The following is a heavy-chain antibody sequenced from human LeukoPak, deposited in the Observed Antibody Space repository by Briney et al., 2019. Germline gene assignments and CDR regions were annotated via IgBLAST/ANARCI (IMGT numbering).Heavy chain of an antibody. J-gene: IGHJ6*03. CDR3: ARLYRPGYFYYMDV. Sequence: PGGSLRLSCAASGFTFTSYEMNWVRQAPGKGLEWVSYISNSGKTICYADSVKGRFTISRDNAKNSLYLQMNSLRAEDTAVYYCARLYRPGYFYYMDVWGKGTTVTVSS. CDR2: ISNSGKTI. D-gene: IGHD2-21*01. CDR1: GFTFTSYE. V-gene: IGHV3-48*03.